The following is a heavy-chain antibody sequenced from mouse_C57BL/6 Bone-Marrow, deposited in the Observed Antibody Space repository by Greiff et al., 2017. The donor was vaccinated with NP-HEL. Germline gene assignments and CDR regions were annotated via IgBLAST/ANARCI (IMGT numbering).Heavy chain of an antibody. V-gene: IGHV2-6-1*01. CDR2: IWSDGST. CDR3: ARHDYGSSLYAMDY. Sequence: VKLQESGPGLVAPSQSLSITCTVSGFSLTSYGVHWVRQPPGKGLEWLVVIWSDGSTTYNSALKSRLSISKDNSKSQVFLKMNSLQTDDTAMYYCARHDYGSSLYAMDYWGQGTSVTVSS. CDR1: GFSLTSYG. J-gene: IGHJ4*01. D-gene: IGHD1-1*01.